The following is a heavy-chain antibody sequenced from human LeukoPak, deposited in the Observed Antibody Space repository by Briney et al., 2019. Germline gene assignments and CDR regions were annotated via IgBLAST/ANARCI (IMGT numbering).Heavy chain of an antibody. Sequence: GGSLRLSCAASGFTFSSYRMNWVRQAPGKGLEWVSSISSSSSYIYYADSVKGRFTISRDNSKNTLYLQMNSLRAEDTAVYYCARVAPYYYDSSGAFDIWGQGTMVTVSS. D-gene: IGHD3-22*01. CDR1: GFTFSSYR. CDR3: ARVAPYYYDSSGAFDI. J-gene: IGHJ3*02. CDR2: ISSSSSYI. V-gene: IGHV3-21*01.